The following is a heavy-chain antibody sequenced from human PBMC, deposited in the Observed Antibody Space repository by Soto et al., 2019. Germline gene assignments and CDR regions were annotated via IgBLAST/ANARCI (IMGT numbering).Heavy chain of an antibody. CDR2: IYYSGST. J-gene: IGHJ3*02. D-gene: IGHD2-2*01. CDR1: GGSISSYY. Sequence: QVQLQESGPGLVKPSETLSLTCTVSGGSISSYYWSWIRQPPGKGLEWIGYIYYSGSTNYNPSLKSRVTISLDTYKNQFSLKLSSVTAADTSVYYCARLGYCSSTSCWAAFDIWGQGTMVTVSS. CDR3: ARLGYCSSTSCWAAFDI. V-gene: IGHV4-59*01.